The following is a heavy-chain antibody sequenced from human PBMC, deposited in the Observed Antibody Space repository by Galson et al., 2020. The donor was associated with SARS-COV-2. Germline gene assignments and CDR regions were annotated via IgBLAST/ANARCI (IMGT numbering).Heavy chain of an antibody. CDR1: GFTFSSYA. V-gene: IGHV3-30-3*01. D-gene: IGHD5-18*01. CDR3: ARDHVGGYSYIVDY. Sequence: SLRLSCAASGFTFSSYAMHWVRQAPGKGLEWVAVISYDGSNKYYADSVKGRFTISRDNSKNTLYLQMNSLRAEDTAVYYCARDHVGGYSYIVDYWGQGTLVTVSS. CDR2: ISYDGSNK. J-gene: IGHJ4*02.